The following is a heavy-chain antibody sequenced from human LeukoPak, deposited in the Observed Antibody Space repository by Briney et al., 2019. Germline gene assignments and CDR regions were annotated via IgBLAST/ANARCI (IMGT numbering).Heavy chain of an antibody. CDR3: AKAAFSGYSYGGDFDY. Sequence: PGRSLRLSCAASGFTFDDYAMHWVRQAPGKGLEWVSGISWNSGSIGYADSVKGRFTISRDNAKNSLYLQMNSLRAEDTALYYCAKAAFSGYSYGGDFDYWGQGTLVTVSS. V-gene: IGHV3-9*01. D-gene: IGHD5-18*01. CDR1: GFTFDDYA. CDR2: ISWNSGSI. J-gene: IGHJ4*02.